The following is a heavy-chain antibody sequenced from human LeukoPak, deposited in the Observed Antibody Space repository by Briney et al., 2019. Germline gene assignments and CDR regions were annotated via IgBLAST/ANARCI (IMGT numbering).Heavy chain of an antibody. CDR2: IYYSGST. CDR3: ARYSYGTIYGMDV. J-gene: IGHJ6*02. CDR1: GGSISSGSYY. D-gene: IGHD5-18*01. V-gene: IGHV4-61*01. Sequence: SQTLSLTCTVSGGSISSGSYYWSWIRQPPGKGLEWIGYIYYSGSTNYNPSLKSRVTISVDTSKNQFSLKLSSVTAADTAVYYCARYSYGTIYGMDVWGQGTTVTVSS.